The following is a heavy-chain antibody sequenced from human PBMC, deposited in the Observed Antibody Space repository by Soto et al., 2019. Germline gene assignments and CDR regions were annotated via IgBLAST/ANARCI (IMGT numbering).Heavy chain of an antibody. CDR1: GFTFDDYA. Sequence: PGGSLRLSCAASGFTFDDYAMHWVRQAPGKGLEWVSGISWNSGSIGYADSVKGRFTISRDNAKNSLYLQMNSLRAEDTALYYCAKDGPNYFDYWGQGTLVTVSS. CDR2: ISWNSGSI. V-gene: IGHV3-9*01. J-gene: IGHJ4*02. CDR3: AKDGPNYFDY.